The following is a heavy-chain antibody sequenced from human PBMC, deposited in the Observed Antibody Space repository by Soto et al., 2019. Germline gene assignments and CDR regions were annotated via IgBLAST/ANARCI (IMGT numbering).Heavy chain of an antibody. CDR2: IYPGDSDT. D-gene: IGHD3-10*01. CDR3: ASLAGIEGSGSIRRAYYYYYGMDV. J-gene: IGHJ6*02. CDR1: GYSFTSYW. Sequence: GESLKISCKGSGYSFTSYWIGWVRQMPGKGLEWMGIIYPGDSDTRYSPSFQGHVTISADKSISTAYLQWSSLKASDTAMYYCASLAGIEGSGSIRRAYYYYYGMDVWGQGTTVTVS. V-gene: IGHV5-51*01.